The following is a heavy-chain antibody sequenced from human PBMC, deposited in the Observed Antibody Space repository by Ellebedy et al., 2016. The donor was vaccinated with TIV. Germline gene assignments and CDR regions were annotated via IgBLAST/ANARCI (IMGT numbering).Heavy chain of an antibody. CDR2: IYSGGST. J-gene: IGHJ4*02. CDR1: GFTVSNNY. CDR3: ASERSGYDFDY. V-gene: IGHV3-66*01. D-gene: IGHD5-12*01. Sequence: GESLKISCAASGFTVSNNYISWVRQAPGKGLEWVSVIYSGGSTYYADSVKGRFTISRDNSKNTLYLQMNSLRTEDTAVYYCASERSGYDFDYWGQGTLVTVSA.